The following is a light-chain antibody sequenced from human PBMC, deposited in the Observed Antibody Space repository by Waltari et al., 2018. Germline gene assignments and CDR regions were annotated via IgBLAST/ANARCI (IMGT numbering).Light chain of an antibody. CDR3: AAWDDSVNGLL. V-gene: IGLV1-36*01. CDR2: YDD. Sequence: QSVLTQPPSASGAPRQKVTLPCSGGISNTGENVVSWYQHLPGKAPKLLIYYDDLLASGVSDRFSGSKSGTSASLAISGLQSEDEADYYCAAWDDSVNGLLFGGGTRVTVL. CDR1: ISNTGENV. J-gene: IGLJ3*02.